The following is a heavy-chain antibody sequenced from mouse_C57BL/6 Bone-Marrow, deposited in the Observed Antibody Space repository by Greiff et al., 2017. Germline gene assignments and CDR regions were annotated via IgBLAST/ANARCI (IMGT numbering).Heavy chain of an antibody. CDR2: INPNNGGT. D-gene: IGHD1-1*01. CDR1: GYTFTDYN. V-gene: IGHV1-18*01. CDR3: ARSLYYGSSYWYFDV. J-gene: IGHJ1*03. Sequence: VQLQQSGPELVKPGASMKIPCKASGYTFTDYNMDWVKQSHGKSLEWIGDINPNNGGTIYNQKFKGKATLTVDKSSSTAYMELRSLTSEDTAVYYCARSLYYGSSYWYFDVWGTGTTVTVSS.